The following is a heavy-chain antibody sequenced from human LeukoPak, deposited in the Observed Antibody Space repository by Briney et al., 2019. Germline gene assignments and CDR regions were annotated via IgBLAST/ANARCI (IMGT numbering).Heavy chain of an antibody. V-gene: IGHV4-38-2*02. D-gene: IGHD1-26*01. CDR2: IYHSGST. Sequence: PLETLSLTCAVSGYSISSGYYWGWIRQPPGKGLEWIGSIYHSGSTYYNPSLKSRVTISVDTSKNQFSLKLSSVTAADTAVYYRARDRIDSWITRSFYYYYGMDVWGKGTTATVSS. J-gene: IGHJ6*04. CDR1: GYSISSGYY. CDR3: ARDRIDSWITRSFYYYYGMDV.